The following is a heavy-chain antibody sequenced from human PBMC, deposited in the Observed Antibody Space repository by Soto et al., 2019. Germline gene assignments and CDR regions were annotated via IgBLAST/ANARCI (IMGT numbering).Heavy chain of an antibody. CDR3: AKDRLGGNFDY. J-gene: IGHJ4*02. V-gene: IGHV3-23*01. CDR1: GFTFNNYA. CDR2: ISGTGGST. Sequence: GSLRLSCAASGFTFNNYAMNLVRQAPGKGLEWVATISGTGGSTYYADSVKGRFTISRDNSKNTLYLQMNSLRVEDTAVYYCAKDRLGGNFDYWGQGTQVTVS.